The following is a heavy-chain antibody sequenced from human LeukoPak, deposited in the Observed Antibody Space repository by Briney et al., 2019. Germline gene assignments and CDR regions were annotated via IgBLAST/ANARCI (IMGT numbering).Heavy chain of an antibody. CDR1: GGSISSGDYY. V-gene: IGHV4-30-4*08. J-gene: IGHJ4*02. CDR3: ARDLRSGPTHFDY. D-gene: IGHD3-16*01. CDR2: IYYSGST. Sequence: SETLSLTCTVSGGSISSGDYYWSWIRQPPGKGLEWIGYIYYSGSTYYNPSLKSRVTISVDTSKNQFSLKLSSVTAADTAVYYCARDLRSGPTHFDYWGQGTLVTVSS.